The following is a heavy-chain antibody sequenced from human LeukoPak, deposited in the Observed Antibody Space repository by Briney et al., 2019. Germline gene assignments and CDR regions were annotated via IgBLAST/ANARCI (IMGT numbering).Heavy chain of an antibody. CDR3: GRVPLSDASGRYYSH. D-gene: IGHD3-10*01. CDR2: INTGNGNT. Sequence: GASVKVSCKTSGYSFANYGMHWVRQAPRQSLEWMGWINTGNGNTKSSQKFQDRVALTRDTSASTAYMELNSLSSEDTAVYYCGRVPLSDASGRYYSHWGQGTLVTVSS. J-gene: IGHJ1*01. CDR1: GYSFANYG. V-gene: IGHV1-3*04.